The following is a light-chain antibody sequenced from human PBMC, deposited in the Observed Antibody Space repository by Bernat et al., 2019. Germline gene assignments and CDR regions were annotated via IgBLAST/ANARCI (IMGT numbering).Light chain of an antibody. CDR1: SSNIGSDT. CDR3: ASWDSSLKGYV. J-gene: IGLJ1*01. Sequence: QSVLTQPPSVSATPGQRVTISCSGSSSNIGSDTVNWYHQVSGTAPKLLIYSTNRRPSGVPDRFSGSKSGTSASLAISGLQSEDEGDYYCASWDSSLKGYVFGTGTKVTVL. V-gene: IGLV1-44*01. CDR2: STN.